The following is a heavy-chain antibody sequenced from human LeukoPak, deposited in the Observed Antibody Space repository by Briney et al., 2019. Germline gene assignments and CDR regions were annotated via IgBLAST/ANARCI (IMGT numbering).Heavy chain of an antibody. J-gene: IGHJ4*02. CDR2: ISAYNGNT. CDR1: GYTFTSYG. Sequence: ASVKVSCMASGYTFTSYGISWVRQAPGQGLEWMGWISAYNGNTNYAQKLQGRVTMTTDTSTSTAYMELRSLRSDDTAVYYCARATFLRDSSGYYYGFPKGKVDDYWGQGTLVTVSS. D-gene: IGHD3-22*01. V-gene: IGHV1-18*01. CDR3: ARATFLRDSSGYYYGFPKGKVDDY.